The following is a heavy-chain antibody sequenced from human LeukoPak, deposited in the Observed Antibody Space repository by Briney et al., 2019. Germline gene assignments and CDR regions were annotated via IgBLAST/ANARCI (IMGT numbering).Heavy chain of an antibody. Sequence: ASETLSLTCTVSGGSISSSSYYWGWIRQPPGKGLEWIGSIYYSGSTYYNPPLKSRVTIPVDTSKNQFSLKLSSVTAADTAVYYCARDARIEYYFDYWGQGTLVTVSS. CDR1: GGSISSSSYY. D-gene: IGHD2/OR15-2a*01. J-gene: IGHJ4*02. V-gene: IGHV4-39*07. CDR2: IYYSGST. CDR3: ARDARIEYYFDY.